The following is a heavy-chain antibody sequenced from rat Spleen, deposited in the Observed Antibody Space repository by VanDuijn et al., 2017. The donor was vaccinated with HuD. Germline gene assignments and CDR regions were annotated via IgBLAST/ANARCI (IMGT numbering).Heavy chain of an antibody. V-gene: IGHV5-7*01. Sequence: EVQLVESGGGSVQPGGSLKLSCAASGFTFSDYYMAWVRQAPKKGLEWVATINYDGSSTYYRDSVKGRFTISRDNANSILYLQMDSLRSEDTATYYCVRSVFDYWGHGVMVTVSS. CDR1: GFTFSDYY. J-gene: IGHJ2*01. CDR2: INYDGSST. CDR3: VRSVFDY.